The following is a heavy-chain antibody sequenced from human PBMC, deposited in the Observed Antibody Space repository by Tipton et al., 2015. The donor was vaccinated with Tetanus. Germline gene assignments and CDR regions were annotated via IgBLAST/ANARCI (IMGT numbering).Heavy chain of an antibody. Sequence: EVQLVQSGAEVKKPGESLKISCQGSGYNFPNYWINWVRRMPGKGLEWMGILFPGDSDTRYSPSFQGQVTISAAGSGNTAYLQWSSLKASDGRIYYCARSRRPNTLASFYGIDAWGQGTTVTVSS. V-gene: IGHV5-51*01. J-gene: IGHJ6*02. D-gene: IGHD1-1*01. CDR2: LFPGDSDT. CDR3: ARSRRPNTLASFYGIDA. CDR1: GYNFPNYW.